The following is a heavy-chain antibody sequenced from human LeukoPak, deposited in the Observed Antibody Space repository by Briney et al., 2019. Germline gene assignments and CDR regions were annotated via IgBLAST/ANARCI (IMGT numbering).Heavy chain of an antibody. J-gene: IGHJ4*02. V-gene: IGHV4-61*02. Sequence: SETLSLTCTVSGGSISSGTYYWNWIRQPAGKGLEWIGRIYTSGSTNYNPSLKSRVTISVDTSKNQFSLRLNSVTAADTAVYYCAREIFNCSGGSCYFGLYDYWGQGTLVTVSS. CDR2: IYTSGST. CDR3: AREIFNCSGGSCYFGLYDY. CDR1: GGSISSGTYY. D-gene: IGHD2-15*01.